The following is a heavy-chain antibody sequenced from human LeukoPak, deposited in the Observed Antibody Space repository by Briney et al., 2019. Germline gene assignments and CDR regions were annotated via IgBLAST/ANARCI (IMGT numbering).Heavy chain of an antibody. Sequence: PGGSLRLSCAAFEFTFSSYSINWVRQAPGKGLEWVSSISSSSTYIHYADSVKGRFTISRDNAKNSVFLQMDNLRAEDTAVFYCARDGDLLTGRRFDYWGQGTLVTVSS. CDR3: ARDGDLLTGRRFDY. CDR1: EFTFSSYS. CDR2: ISSSSTYI. D-gene: IGHD3-9*01. V-gene: IGHV3-21*01. J-gene: IGHJ4*02.